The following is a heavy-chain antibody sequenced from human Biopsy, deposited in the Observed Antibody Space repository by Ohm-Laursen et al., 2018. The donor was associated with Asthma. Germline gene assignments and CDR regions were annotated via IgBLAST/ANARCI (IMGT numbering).Heavy chain of an antibody. CDR1: GYSLTDLS. Sequence: GASVKVSCKISGYSLTDLSMHWVRQAPGQGLEWLGGIMTVFGTTNYAQKFQGRVTITADESTSTAYMEVTSLRSEDTAIYYCAGCQVGYSSGWSLLLKKIYYSGMDVWGQGTAVTVSS. V-gene: IGHV1-69*13. J-gene: IGHJ6*02. CDR2: IMTVFGTT. D-gene: IGHD6-19*01. CDR3: AGCQVGYSSGWSLLLKKIYYSGMDV.